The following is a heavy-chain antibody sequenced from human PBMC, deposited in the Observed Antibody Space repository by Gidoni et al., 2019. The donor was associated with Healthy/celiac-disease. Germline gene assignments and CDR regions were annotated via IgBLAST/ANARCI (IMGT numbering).Heavy chain of an antibody. J-gene: IGHJ3*02. Sequence: QLVQSGPEVTKPGTSVHVSCKASCFTFTSSAVPRVRQARGQSLEWIGWIVVGSGNTNDAQKFQERVTITRDMATSRAYMELSSLRSEDTAGYYWAVRGGSYSSAFDIWGQGTMVTVSS. V-gene: IGHV1-58*01. CDR1: CFTFTSSA. CDR3: AVRGGSYSSAFDI. CDR2: IVVGSGNT. D-gene: IGHD1-26*01.